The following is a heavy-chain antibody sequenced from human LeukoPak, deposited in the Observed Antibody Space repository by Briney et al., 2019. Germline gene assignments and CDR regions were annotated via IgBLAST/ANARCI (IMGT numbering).Heavy chain of an antibody. V-gene: IGHV3-48*01. CDR1: GFTFSTYS. D-gene: IGHD2-15*01. Sequence: GGSLRLSCAASGFTFSTYSMNWVRQAPGKGLEWISFIRHDSSDIYYADSVKGRFTISRDNAKNSLYLQMNSLRAEDTAVYYCARDLTVVAATSAYYYYYGMDVWGQGTTVTVSS. J-gene: IGHJ6*02. CDR2: IRHDSSDI. CDR3: ARDLTVVAATSAYYYYYGMDV.